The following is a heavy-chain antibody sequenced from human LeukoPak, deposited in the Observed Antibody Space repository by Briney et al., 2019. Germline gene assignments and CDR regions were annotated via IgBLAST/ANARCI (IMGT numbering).Heavy chain of an antibody. Sequence: PSETLSLTCAVYGGSFSGYYWSWIRQPPGKGLEWIGEINHSGSTNYNPSLKSRVTISVDRSKNQFSLKLSSVTAADTAVYYCARVVQNYDILTGYYSYYFDYWGQGTLVTVSS. CDR3: ARVVQNYDILTGYYSYYFDY. V-gene: IGHV4-34*01. D-gene: IGHD3-9*01. J-gene: IGHJ4*02. CDR2: INHSGST. CDR1: GGSFSGYY.